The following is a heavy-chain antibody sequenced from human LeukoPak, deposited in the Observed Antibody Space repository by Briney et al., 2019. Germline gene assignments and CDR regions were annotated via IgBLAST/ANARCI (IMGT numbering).Heavy chain of an antibody. D-gene: IGHD3-16*02. CDR1: GDSVSSNSAA. CDR2: TYYRSKWYY. CDR3: ARDFIVVDAFDI. V-gene: IGHV6-1*01. Sequence: SQTLSLTCAISGDSVSSNSAAWNWIRQSPSRGFEWLGRTYYRSKWYYHYAVSMKSRITINPDTSKNQFSLQLNSVTPEDTAVYYCARDFIVVDAFDIWGQGTMVTVSS. J-gene: IGHJ3*02.